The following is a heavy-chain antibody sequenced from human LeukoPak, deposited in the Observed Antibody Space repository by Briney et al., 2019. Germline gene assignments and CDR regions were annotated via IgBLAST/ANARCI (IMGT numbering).Heavy chain of an antibody. V-gene: IGHV4-4*07. CDR1: GGSISSYY. CDR3: ARHGSYGNIPYFDY. CDR2: IYTSGST. J-gene: IGHJ4*02. D-gene: IGHD5-18*01. Sequence: LETLSLTCTVSGGSISSYYWSWIRQPAGKGLEWIGRIYTSGSTNYNPSLKSRVTMSVDTSKNQFSLKLSSVTAADTAVYYCARHGSYGNIPYFDYWGQGTLVTVSS.